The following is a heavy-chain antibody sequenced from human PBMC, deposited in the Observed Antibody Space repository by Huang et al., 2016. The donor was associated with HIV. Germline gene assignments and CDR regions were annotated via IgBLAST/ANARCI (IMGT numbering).Heavy chain of an antibody. CDR1: GYNFTSYD. CDR2: MNPDSGSR. V-gene: IGHV1-8*01. J-gene: IGHJ4*02. Sequence: QVQLVQSGAEVKKPGASVKVSCKASGYNFTSYDINWVRQATGQGLEWMGWMNPDSGSRGYAQKCQGRVTMTRNTSMSTAYMELRGLRSEDTAVYYCARGYCSGGTCYLYFDYWGQGTLVTVS. D-gene: IGHD2-15*01. CDR3: ARGYCSGGTCYLYFDY.